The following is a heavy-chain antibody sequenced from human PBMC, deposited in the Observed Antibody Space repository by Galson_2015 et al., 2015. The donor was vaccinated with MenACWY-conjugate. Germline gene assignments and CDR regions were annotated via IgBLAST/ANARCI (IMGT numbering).Heavy chain of an antibody. V-gene: IGHV1-3*01. CDR1: GYTFTTYA. CDR3: AREIVVAPAASWGDYYYGMDV. J-gene: IGHJ6*02. D-gene: IGHD2-2*01. Sequence: VKVSCKASGYTFTTYAMHWVRPAPGQRLEWMGWINAGNGNTKYSQKFQGRVTITSDTSASTAYMELSSLRSEDTAVYYCAREIVVAPAASWGDYYYGMDVWGQGTTVTVSS. CDR2: INAGNGNT.